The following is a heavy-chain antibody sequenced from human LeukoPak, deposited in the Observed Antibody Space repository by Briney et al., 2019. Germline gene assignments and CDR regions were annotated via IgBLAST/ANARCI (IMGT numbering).Heavy chain of an antibody. CDR3: AITYSSSWYEYFQH. CDR1: GFTFSDYY. V-gene: IGHV3-11*01. J-gene: IGHJ1*01. Sequence: GGPLRLSCAASGFTFSDYYMIWIRQAPGKGLEWVSYISSSGSTIYYADSVKGRFTISRDNAKNSLYLQMNSLRAEDTAVYYCAITYSSSWYEYFQHWGQGTLVTVSS. D-gene: IGHD6-13*01. CDR2: ISSSGSTI.